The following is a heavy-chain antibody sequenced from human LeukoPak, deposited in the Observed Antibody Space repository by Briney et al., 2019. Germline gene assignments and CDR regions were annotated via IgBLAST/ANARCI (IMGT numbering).Heavy chain of an antibody. D-gene: IGHD4-11*01. CDR1: GGSISSSSYY. CDR3: ARPQRYSNYALDY. Sequence: SETLSLTRTVSGGSISSSSYYWGWIRQPPGKGLEWIGSIYYSGSTYYKPSLKSRVTMSVDTSKNQFSLKLSSVTAADTAVYYCARPQRYSNYALDYWGQGTLVTVSS. V-gene: IGHV4-39*01. J-gene: IGHJ4*02. CDR2: IYYSGST.